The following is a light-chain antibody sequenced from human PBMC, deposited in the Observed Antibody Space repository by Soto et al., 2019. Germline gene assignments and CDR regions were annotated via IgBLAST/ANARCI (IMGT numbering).Light chain of an antibody. V-gene: IGLV2-8*01. Sequence: QSALTQPPSASGSPGQSVTISCTGTSSDVGCYNYVSWYQQYPGRAPKLMIYEVTKRPAGVPDRFSGSKSGHTASLPVSGLQAEDESDYYCRSYAASNNCYLVFGGGTKLTVL. J-gene: IGLJ3*02. CDR3: RSYAASNNCYLV. CDR2: EVT. CDR1: SSDVGCYNY.